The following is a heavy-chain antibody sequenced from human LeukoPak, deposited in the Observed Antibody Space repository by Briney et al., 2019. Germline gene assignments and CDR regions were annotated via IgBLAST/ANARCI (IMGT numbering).Heavy chain of an antibody. V-gene: IGHV1-2*02. Sequence: GASVKVSFKASGYKFTDDNMHWVRHAPGQGLEFMGWINPDSGFTNYAQKFKGRVTMTRDTSISTAYLEVRSLTSDDTAVYYCAPTAEAYTCWWNVWGQGTLVTVSS. CDR3: APTAEAYTCWWNV. J-gene: IGHJ4*02. CDR1: GYKFTDDN. CDR2: INPDSGFT. D-gene: IGHD3-16*01.